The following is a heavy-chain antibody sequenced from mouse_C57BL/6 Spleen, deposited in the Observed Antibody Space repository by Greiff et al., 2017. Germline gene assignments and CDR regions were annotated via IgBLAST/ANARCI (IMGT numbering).Heavy chain of an antibody. CDR2: IHPNSGST. V-gene: IGHV1-64*01. J-gene: IGHJ2*01. Sequence: QVQLQQPGAELVKPGASVKLSCKASGYTFTSYWMHWVKQRPGQGLEWIGLIHPNSGSTNYNEKFKSKATLTVDKSSSTAYMQLSSLTSEDSAVYYCARYQPGRYLDYWGQGTTLTVSS. CDR3: ARYQPGRYLDY. D-gene: IGHD4-1*01. CDR1: GYTFTSYW.